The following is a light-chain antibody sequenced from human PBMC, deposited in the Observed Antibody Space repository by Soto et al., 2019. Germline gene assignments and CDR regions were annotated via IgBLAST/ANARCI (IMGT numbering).Light chain of an antibody. J-gene: IGKJ5*01. V-gene: IGKV3-11*01. Sequence: EIVMTQSPATLSLSPGEIATLSCRASQSVSSYLAWYQQKPGQAPRLLIYDASNRATGIPARFSGSGSVTDFTLTISSLEPEDFAVYYCQQRSNWPPITFGQGTRLEIK. CDR2: DAS. CDR1: QSVSSY. CDR3: QQRSNWPPIT.